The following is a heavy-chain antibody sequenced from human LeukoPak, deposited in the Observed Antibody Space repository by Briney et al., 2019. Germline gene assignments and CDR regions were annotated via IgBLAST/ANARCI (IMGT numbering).Heavy chain of an antibody. D-gene: IGHD3-3*01. V-gene: IGHV3-21*01. CDR2: ISSSSSYI. CDR3: ARDLAIFGVVMYNWFDP. J-gene: IGHJ5*02. Sequence: AGGSLRLSCAASGFTFSSHSMNWVRQAPGKGLEWVSSISSSSSYIYYADSVKGRFTISRDNAKNSLYLQMNSLRAKDTAVYYCARDLAIFGVVMYNWFDPWGQGTLVTVSS. CDR1: GFTFSSHS.